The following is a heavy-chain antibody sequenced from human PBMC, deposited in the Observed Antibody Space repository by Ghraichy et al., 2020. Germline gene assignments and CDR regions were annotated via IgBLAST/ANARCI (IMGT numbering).Heavy chain of an antibody. CDR2: INHSGST. CDR1: GGSFSGYY. D-gene: IGHD3-3*01. J-gene: IGHJ5*02. V-gene: IGHV4-34*01. Sequence: SETLPLTCAVYGGSFSGYYWSWIRQPPGKGLEWIGEINHSGSTNYNPSLKSRVTISVDTSKNQFSLKLSSVTAADTAVYYCARSLPTIFGVVITPKYNWFDPWGQGTLVTVSS. CDR3: ARSLPTIFGVVITPKYNWFDP.